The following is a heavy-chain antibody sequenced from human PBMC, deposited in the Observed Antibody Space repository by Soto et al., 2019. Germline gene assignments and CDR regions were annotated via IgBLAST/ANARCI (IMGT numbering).Heavy chain of an antibody. CDR2: IYYSGST. CDR1: GGSISSGGYY. J-gene: IGHJ4*02. D-gene: IGHD4-17*01. CDR3: ARSDYGDYEYYFDY. Sequence: QVQLQESGPGLVKPSQTLSLTCTVSGGSISSGGYYWSWIRQHPGKGLEWIGYIYYSGSTYYNPSLKSLVTISVDTSKNQFSLKLSSVTAADTAVYYCARSDYGDYEYYFDYWGQGTLVTVSS. V-gene: IGHV4-31*01.